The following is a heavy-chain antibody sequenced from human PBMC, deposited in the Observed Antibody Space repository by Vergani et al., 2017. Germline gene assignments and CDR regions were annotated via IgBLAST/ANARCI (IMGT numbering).Heavy chain of an antibody. CDR3: ARDAQTALELRDYYYYYMDV. CDR1: GFTFSSNG. D-gene: IGHD1-7*01. V-gene: IGHV3-33*01. CDR2: IWYDGSNK. J-gene: IGHJ6*03. Sequence: QVQLVESGGGVFQPGRSLRLSCAPSGFTFSSNGMHWVRQAPGKGLEWVAVIWYDGSNKYYADSVKGRFTISRDNSKNTLYLQMNSLRAEDTAVYYCARDAQTALELRDYYYYYMDVWGKGP.